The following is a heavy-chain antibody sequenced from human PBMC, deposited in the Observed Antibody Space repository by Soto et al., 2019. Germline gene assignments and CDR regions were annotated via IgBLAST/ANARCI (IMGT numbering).Heavy chain of an antibody. D-gene: IGHD6-6*01. CDR1: GFSLTTSGVG. CDR2: IYWSGDE. J-gene: IGHJ3*01. V-gene: IGHV2-5*01. Sequence: QYTLMESGPTLVKPTQTLTLTCSFSGFSLTTSGVGVGWVRQPPGKALEWLAHIYWSGDEHYRPSLKSRLSIPTDTSKNQVVLTMTNMDPVDTATYYCARGIATRPVFAFDVWGQGTVVTVSS. CDR3: ARGIATRPVFAFDV.